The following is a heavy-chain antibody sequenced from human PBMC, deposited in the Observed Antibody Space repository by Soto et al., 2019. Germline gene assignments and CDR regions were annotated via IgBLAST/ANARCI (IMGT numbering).Heavy chain of an antibody. Sequence: SVKVSCKASAGTFSIYSISWVRQAPGQGLEWMGGIIPIFGTANYAQKFQGRVTITADESTSTAYMELSSLRSEDTAVYYCASCAYSGSYFNWFDPWGQGTLVTVSS. CDR1: AGTFSIYS. D-gene: IGHD1-26*01. CDR2: IIPIFGTA. CDR3: ASCAYSGSYFNWFDP. J-gene: IGHJ5*02. V-gene: IGHV1-69*13.